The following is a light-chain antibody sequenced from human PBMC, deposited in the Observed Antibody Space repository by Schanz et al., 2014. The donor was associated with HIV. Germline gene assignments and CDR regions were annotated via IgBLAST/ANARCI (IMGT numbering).Light chain of an antibody. CDR2: LNSDGSH. V-gene: IGLV4-69*01. CDR3: QTWGTGIWL. Sequence: QLVLTQSPSASASLGASVNLTCTLTSGHSSYAIAWHQQQPERGPRYLMNLNSDGSHRRGDGIPDRFSGSSSGTERYLTISSLQSEDEADYYCQTWGTGIWLFAGGTKLTVL. CDR1: SGHSSYA. J-gene: IGLJ2*01.